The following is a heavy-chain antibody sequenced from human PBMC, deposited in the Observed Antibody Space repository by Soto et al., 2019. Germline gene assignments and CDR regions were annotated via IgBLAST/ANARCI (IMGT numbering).Heavy chain of an antibody. CDR2: IYYSGST. D-gene: IGHD6-13*01. CDR3: ARAPYSSSWYYFDY. CDR1: GGSISSGDYY. J-gene: IGHJ4*02. V-gene: IGHV4-30-4*01. Sequence: PSETLSLTCTVSGGSISSGDYYWSWIRQPPGKGLEWIGYIYYSGSTYYNPSLKSRVTISVDTSKNQFSLKLSSVTAADTAVYYCARAPYSSSWYYFDYWGQGTLVTVS.